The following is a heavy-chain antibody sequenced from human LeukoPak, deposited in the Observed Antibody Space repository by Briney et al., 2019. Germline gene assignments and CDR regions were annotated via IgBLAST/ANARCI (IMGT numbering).Heavy chain of an antibody. J-gene: IGHJ6*03. D-gene: IGHD5-18*01. CDR1: GGSISSGSYY. CDR2: TYTSGST. V-gene: IGHV4-61*02. Sequence: SQTLSLTCTVSGGSISSGSYYWSWIRQPAGKGLEWIGRTYTSGSTNYNPSLKSRVTISVDTSKNQFSLKLSSVTAADTAVYYCAREGLDSYGSYYYYYYMDVWGKGTTVTVSS. CDR3: AREGLDSYGSYYYYYYMDV.